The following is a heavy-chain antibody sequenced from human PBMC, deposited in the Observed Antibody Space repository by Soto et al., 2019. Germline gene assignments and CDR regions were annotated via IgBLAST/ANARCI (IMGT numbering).Heavy chain of an antibody. Sequence: GGSLRLSCAASGFTFSSYAMSWVRQAPGKGLEWVSAISGSGGSTYYADSVKGRFTISRDNSKNTLYLQMNSLRAEDTAVYYCAKVRRVGSSSWYLQGFDPWGQGTLVTVSS. CDR1: GFTFSSYA. V-gene: IGHV3-23*01. CDR2: ISGSGGST. J-gene: IGHJ5*02. D-gene: IGHD6-13*01. CDR3: AKVRRVGSSSWYLQGFDP.